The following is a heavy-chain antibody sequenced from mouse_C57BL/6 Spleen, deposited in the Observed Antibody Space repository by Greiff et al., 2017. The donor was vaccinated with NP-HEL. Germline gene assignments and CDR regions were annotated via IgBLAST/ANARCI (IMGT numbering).Heavy chain of an antibody. CDR1: GYTFTDYE. CDR3: TRSPGTGAMDY. J-gene: IGHJ4*01. D-gene: IGHD4-1*01. CDR2: IDPETGGT. Sequence: VQLQQSGAELVRPGASVTLSCKASGYTFTDYEMHWVKQTPVHGLEWIGAIDPETGGTAYNQKFKGKAILTADKSSSTAYMELRSLPSEDSAVYYCTRSPGTGAMDYWGQGTSVTVSS. V-gene: IGHV1-15*01.